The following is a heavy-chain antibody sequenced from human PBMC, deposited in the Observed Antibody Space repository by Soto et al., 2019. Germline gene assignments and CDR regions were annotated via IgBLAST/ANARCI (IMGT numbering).Heavy chain of an antibody. CDR2: IYDSGSS. J-gene: IGHJ4*02. CDR3: AREKGYISGPKNFDY. CDR1: GASVSSGDYF. Sequence: SETLSLTCTVSGASVSSGDYFWSWIRQSPGKGLEWIGYIYDSGSSYYNPSLKSRVTMSVDTSKNQFSLKLRSVTAADTAVYYCAREKGYISGPKNFDYWGQGTLVTVSS. D-gene: IGHD5-12*01. V-gene: IGHV4-30-4*01.